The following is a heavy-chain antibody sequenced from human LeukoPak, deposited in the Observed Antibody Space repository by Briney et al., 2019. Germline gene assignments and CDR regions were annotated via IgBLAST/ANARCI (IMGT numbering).Heavy chain of an antibody. D-gene: IGHD2-2*01. Sequence: ASVKVSCKASGYTFTGYYMHWVRQAPGQGLEWMGWINPNSGGTNYAQKFQGRVTMTRDTSISTAYMELSRLRSDDTAVYYCARDFVVAAHSRGDYWGQGTLVTVSS. V-gene: IGHV1-2*02. CDR3: ARDFVVAAHSRGDY. J-gene: IGHJ4*02. CDR2: INPNSGGT. CDR1: GYTFTGYY.